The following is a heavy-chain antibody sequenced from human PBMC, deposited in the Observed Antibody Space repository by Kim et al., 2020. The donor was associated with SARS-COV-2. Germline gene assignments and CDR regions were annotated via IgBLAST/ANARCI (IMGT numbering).Heavy chain of an antibody. CDR3: ARDPPRRGLVVVAATGDY. D-gene: IGHD2-15*01. CDR2: ISSSSSTI. J-gene: IGHJ4*02. CDR1: GFTFSSYS. V-gene: IGHV3-48*02. Sequence: GGSLRLSCAASGFTFSSYSMNWVRQAPGKGLEWVSYISSSSSTIYYADSVKGRFTISRDNAKNSLYLQMNSLRDEDTAVYYCARDPPRRGLVVVAATGDYWGQGTLVTVSS.